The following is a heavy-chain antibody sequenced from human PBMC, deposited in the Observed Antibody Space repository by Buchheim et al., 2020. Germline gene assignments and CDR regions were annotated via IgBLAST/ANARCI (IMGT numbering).Heavy chain of an antibody. CDR3: ARAVDTAMVGPLYYYYYGMDV. D-gene: IGHD5-18*01. Sequence: QVQLQESGPGLVKPSQTLSLTCTVSGGSISSGDYYWSWIRQPPGKGLEWIGYIYYSGSTYYNPSLKSRVPISVDTSKNQFSLKLSSVTAADTAVYYCARAVDTAMVGPLYYYYYGMDVWGQGTT. CDR1: GGSISSGDYY. CDR2: IYYSGST. J-gene: IGHJ6*02. V-gene: IGHV4-30-4*01.